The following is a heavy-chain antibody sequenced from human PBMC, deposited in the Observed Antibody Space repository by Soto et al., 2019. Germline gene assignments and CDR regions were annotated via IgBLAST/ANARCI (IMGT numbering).Heavy chain of an antibody. V-gene: IGHV4-59*01. CDR2: IYYTGST. CDR1: GDSISTYY. D-gene: IGHD2-2*01. CDR3: ARGVVPAAIVLDY. J-gene: IGHJ4*02. Sequence: PSETLSLTCTVSGDSISTYYWSWIRQPPGKGLEYIGFIYYTGSTNYNPSLKSRVTISVDTSKNHFSLKLTSVTAADTAVYYCARGVVPAAIVLDYWGQGTLVTVSS.